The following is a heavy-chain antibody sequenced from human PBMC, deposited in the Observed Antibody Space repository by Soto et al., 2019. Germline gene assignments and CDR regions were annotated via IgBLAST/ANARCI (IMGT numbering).Heavy chain of an antibody. J-gene: IGHJ4*02. CDR3: ARVVRFFGGHAGY. Sequence: QVLLVQSGADVKKPGASVKVSCKTSGYTFTEFDINWVRQAPGQGLEGMGWMNTNTGNTGYAQKFQGRVTMTRDPSISTADMEQRRLRAEDTAVYYCARVVRFFGGHAGYWGQGTLVTVSS. D-gene: IGHD3-3*01. CDR1: GYTFTEFD. CDR2: MNTNTGNT. V-gene: IGHV1-8*01.